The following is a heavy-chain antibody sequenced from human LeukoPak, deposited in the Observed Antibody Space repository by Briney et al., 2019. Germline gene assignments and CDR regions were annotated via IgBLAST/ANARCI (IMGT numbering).Heavy chain of an antibody. D-gene: IGHD6-19*01. CDR2: IYSGGST. V-gene: IGHV3-66*01. J-gene: IGHJ6*02. CDR3: ARDLEKRGFEQWLVRSYYGMDV. CDR1: GFTVSSNY. Sequence: PGGSLRLSCAASGFTVSSNYMSWVRQAPGKGLEWVSVIYSGGSTYYADSVKGRFTISRDNSKNTLYLQMNSLRAEDTAVYYCARDLEKRGFEQWLVRSYYGMDVWGQGTTVTVSS.